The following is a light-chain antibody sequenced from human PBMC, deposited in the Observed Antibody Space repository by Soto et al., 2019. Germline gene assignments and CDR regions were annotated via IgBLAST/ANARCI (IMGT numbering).Light chain of an antibody. CDR1: QSVFYSSNNKNY. V-gene: IGKV4-1*01. Sequence: DIVMTQSPESLAVSLGERATINCKSSQSVFYSSNNKNYLTWYQQKPGQPPKLLIYWASTRESGVPDRFSGSGSETEVTLTISSLQAEDVAVYYCQQYYSLPLTFGGGTKVEIK. J-gene: IGKJ4*01. CDR3: QQYYSLPLT. CDR2: WAS.